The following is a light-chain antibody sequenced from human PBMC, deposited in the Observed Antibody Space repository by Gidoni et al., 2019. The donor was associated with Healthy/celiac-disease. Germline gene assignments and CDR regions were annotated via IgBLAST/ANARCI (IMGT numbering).Light chain of an antibody. V-gene: IGLV3-25*03. CDR3: QSADSSGTPYVV. CDR2: KDS. Sequence: SYELTQPPSVSVSPGQTARITCSGDALPKQYAYWYQQKPGQAPVLVIYKDSERPSGIPERFSGSSSVTTVTLTISGVQAEDEADYYCQSADSSGTPYVVFGGGTKLTVL. CDR1: ALPKQY. J-gene: IGLJ2*01.